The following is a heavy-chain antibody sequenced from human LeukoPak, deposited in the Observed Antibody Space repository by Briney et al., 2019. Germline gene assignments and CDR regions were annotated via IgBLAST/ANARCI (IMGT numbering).Heavy chain of an antibody. CDR3: ARVYLERLTAGYFDH. J-gene: IGHJ4*02. V-gene: IGHV3-30*04. Sequence: GGSLRLSCAASGFTFSTYAMNWVRQAPGKGLEWVAVISDDGRHNYYSDSVKGRFTISRDNSKSTLYLQMNSLRDDDSAAYFCARVYLERLTAGYFDHWGQGTQVTVSP. CDR2: ISDDGRHN. D-gene: IGHD2-8*01. CDR1: GFTFSTYA.